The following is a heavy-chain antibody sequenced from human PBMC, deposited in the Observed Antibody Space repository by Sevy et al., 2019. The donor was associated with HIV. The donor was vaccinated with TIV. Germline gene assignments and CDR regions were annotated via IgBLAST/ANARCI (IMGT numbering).Heavy chain of an antibody. CDR1: GFSFGDYA. CDR2: ISWNSVSL. CDR3: AKDNRPATMSNSSYYYYYGMDV. Sequence: GGSLRLSCAASGFSFGDYAMHWVRQAPGKGLEWVSGISWNSVSLDYADSVKGRFTISRDNAKNSLFLQMNRLRSEDTALDYCAKDNRPATMSNSSYYYYYGMDVWGQGTTVTVSS. V-gene: IGHV3-9*01. D-gene: IGHD6-6*01. J-gene: IGHJ6*02.